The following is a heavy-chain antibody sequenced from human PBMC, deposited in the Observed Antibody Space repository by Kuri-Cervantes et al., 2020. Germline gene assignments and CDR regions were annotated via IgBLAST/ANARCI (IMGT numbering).Heavy chain of an antibody. Sequence: GGSLRLSCTASGFTFSGSAMHWVRQAPGKGLEWVSSISTSSSYIFYADSVKGRFTISRDNAKNSLYLQMNSLRAEDTAVYYCARDIGVFYYDSSGYYSWGQGTLVTVSS. D-gene: IGHD3-22*01. J-gene: IGHJ4*02. CDR2: ISTSSSYI. V-gene: IGHV3-21*01. CDR1: GFTFSGSA. CDR3: ARDIGVFYYDSSGYYS.